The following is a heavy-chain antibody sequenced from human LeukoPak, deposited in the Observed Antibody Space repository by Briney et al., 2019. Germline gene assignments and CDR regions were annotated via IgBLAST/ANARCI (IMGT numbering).Heavy chain of an antibody. CDR2: SSGSGGST. CDR1: GFTFSSYA. V-gene: IGHV3-23*01. Sequence: PGGSLRLSCAASGFTFSSYAMSLVRQAPGKGLEWVSASSGSGGSTYYADSVKGRFTISRDNSKNTLYLQMNSLRAEDTAVYYCAKGTASSYGSGSYSTEDYFDYWGQGTLVTVSS. D-gene: IGHD3-10*01. CDR3: AKGTASSYGSGSYSTEDYFDY. J-gene: IGHJ4*02.